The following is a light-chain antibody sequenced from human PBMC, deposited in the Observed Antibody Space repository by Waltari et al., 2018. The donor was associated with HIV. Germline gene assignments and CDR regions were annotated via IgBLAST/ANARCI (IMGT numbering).Light chain of an antibody. CDR3: QQAYSFPHT. V-gene: IGKV1-12*01. CDR1: QFISTS. CDR2: AAS. J-gene: IGKJ2*01. Sequence: DIQMTLSRSSMSASLGDGVTITCRPSQFISTSLSWYQQRPSRAPKLLIFAASRLQSGVPSRFSGGGSGTQFTLTINRLQPEDLATYYCQQAYSFPHTFGQGT.